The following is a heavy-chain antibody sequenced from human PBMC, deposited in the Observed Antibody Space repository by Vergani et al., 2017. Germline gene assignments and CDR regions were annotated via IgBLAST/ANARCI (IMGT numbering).Heavy chain of an antibody. V-gene: IGHV3-23*03. CDR3: AKDQAQDEDYMDV. Sequence: EVQLLESGGGLVQPGGSLRLSCAASGFTFSSYAMSWVRQAPGKGLEWVSVIYSGGSSTYYADSVKGRFTISRDNSKNTLYLQMNSLRAEVTAVYYCAKDQAQDEDYMDVWGKGTTVTVSS. CDR1: GFTFSSYA. CDR2: IYSGGSST. J-gene: IGHJ6*03.